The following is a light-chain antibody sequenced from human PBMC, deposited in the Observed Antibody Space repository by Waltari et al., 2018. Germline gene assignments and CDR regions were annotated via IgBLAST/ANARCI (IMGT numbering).Light chain of an antibody. CDR2: APY. Sequence: QSVLTQPPSVSATQGQKVTISCSGSTSNIGNEFVSWYQQLPGTVPKRLVYAPYTRPSGVPDRFAGSKAGTSATLDITGLQNGDEAHYYCGACDTSLTAYVFGTGTEVTVL. CDR1: TSNIGNEF. CDR3: GACDTSLTAYV. J-gene: IGLJ1*01. V-gene: IGLV1-51*01.